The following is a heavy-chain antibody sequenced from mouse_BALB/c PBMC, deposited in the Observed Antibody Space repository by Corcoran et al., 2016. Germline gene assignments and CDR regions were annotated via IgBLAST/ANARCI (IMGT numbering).Heavy chain of an antibody. D-gene: IGHD2-4*01. CDR1: GFNIQDTY. CDR3: ARSTMKYAMDY. V-gene: IGHV14-3*02. J-gene: IGHJ4*01. CDR2: IDPANGNT. Sequence: EVQLQQSGAELVKPGASVKLSCTASGFNIQDTYMHWVKQRPEQGLEWIGRIDPANGNTKYDPKFQGKATITADTSSNTAYLQLSSLTSEDTAVYYCARSTMKYAMDYWGQGTSVTVSS.